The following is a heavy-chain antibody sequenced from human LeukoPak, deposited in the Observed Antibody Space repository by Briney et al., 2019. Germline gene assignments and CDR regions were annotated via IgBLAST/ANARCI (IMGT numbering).Heavy chain of an antibody. Sequence: ASVKVSCKVSGYTFTGYYMHWVRHAPGQRLEWMGWINPNSGATNYAQKFQGRVTMTRDTSISTAYMELSRLRSDDTAVYYCARDRGIDYYGSGSYYRHYYYYMDVWGKGTKVTVSS. J-gene: IGHJ6*03. D-gene: IGHD3-10*01. CDR2: INPNSGAT. V-gene: IGHV1-2*02. CDR3: ARDRGIDYYGSGSYYRHYYYYMDV. CDR1: GYTFTGYY.